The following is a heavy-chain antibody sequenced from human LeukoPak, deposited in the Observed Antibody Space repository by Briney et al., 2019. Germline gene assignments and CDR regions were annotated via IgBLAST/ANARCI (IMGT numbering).Heavy chain of an antibody. CDR1: RFTFSNYW. CDR3: ATCRPDSSKDSSAFRPFEI. CDR2: INQDGSDK. Sequence: GGSLRLSCTASRFTFSNYWMNWVRQAPGKGLEWVANINQDGSDKYYVDSVKGRFTISRDNARNLLHLQMNNLRAEDAAVYYCATCRPDSSKDSSAFRPFEIWGQGTVVTVSS. D-gene: IGHD2-15*01. J-gene: IGHJ3*02. V-gene: IGHV3-7*01.